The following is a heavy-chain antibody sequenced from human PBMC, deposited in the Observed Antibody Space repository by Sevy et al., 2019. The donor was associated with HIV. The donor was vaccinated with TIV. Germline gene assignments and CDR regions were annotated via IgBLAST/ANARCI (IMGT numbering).Heavy chain of an antibody. CDR1: GGSISSYY. V-gene: IGHV4-59*01. J-gene: IGHJ5*02. D-gene: IGHD1-26*01. Sequence: SETLSLTCTVSGGSISSYYWSWIRQPPGKGLEWIGYIYYSGSTSYNPSLKSRVTISVDTSKDQFSLKLSSVTAADTAVYYCATYSGSPHGVGWFDPWGQRTLVTVSS. CDR3: ATYSGSPHGVGWFDP. CDR2: IYYSGST.